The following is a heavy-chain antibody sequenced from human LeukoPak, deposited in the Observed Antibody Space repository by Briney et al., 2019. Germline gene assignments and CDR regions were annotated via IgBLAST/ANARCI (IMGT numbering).Heavy chain of an antibody. CDR3: ARHHIAVGDIS. J-gene: IGHJ5*02. V-gene: IGHV4-59*08. D-gene: IGHD2-2*01. Sequence: SETLSLTCTVSGGSIGSDYWTWIRQPPGKGLEYIGYIYYTGGTNYNPSLKSRVTISVDTSKTQFSLKLSSATAADTAVYYCARHHIAVGDISWGQGTLVTVSS. CDR1: GGSIGSDY. CDR2: IYYTGGT.